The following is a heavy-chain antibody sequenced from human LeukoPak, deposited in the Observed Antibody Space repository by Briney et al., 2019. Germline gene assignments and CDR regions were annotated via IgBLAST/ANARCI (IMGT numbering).Heavy chain of an antibody. Sequence: PVGSLRLSRAASGFTPSSNYMSWVRQAPGKGLEWVSVIYSGGSTYYADSVKGRFTISRDNSKNTLYLQMNSLRAEDTAVYYCARLTGYWGQGTLVTVSS. CDR1: GFTPSSNY. D-gene: IGHD4/OR15-4a*01. J-gene: IGHJ4*02. CDR3: ARLTGY. V-gene: IGHV3-53*01. CDR2: IYSGGST.